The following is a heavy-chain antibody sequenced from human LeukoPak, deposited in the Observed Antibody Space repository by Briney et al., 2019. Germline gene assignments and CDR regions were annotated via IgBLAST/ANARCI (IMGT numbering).Heavy chain of an antibody. CDR3: ARDGTRRPRYYYYYMDV. J-gene: IGHJ6*03. Sequence: SVKVSCKASGGTFSSYAISWVRQATGQGLEWMGGIVPIFGTANYAQKIQGRVTITTDESTSTAYMELSSLRSEDTAVYHCARDGTRRPRYYYYYMDVWGKGTTVTVSS. CDR1: GGTFSSYA. D-gene: IGHD1-1*01. CDR2: IVPIFGTA. V-gene: IGHV1-69*05.